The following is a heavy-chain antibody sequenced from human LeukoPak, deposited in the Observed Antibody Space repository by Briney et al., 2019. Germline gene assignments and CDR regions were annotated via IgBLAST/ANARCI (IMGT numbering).Heavy chain of an antibody. Sequence: SEALSLTCTVSRGSLSSHYWSWLRQPPRNGREWTGYIYYCGITNYNPSLKRRVTRSVATSKDQSSLQLCSVTAAVTAVDYCASWYGSRGSSGRSYYFDYWGQGTLVTVSS. CDR3: ASWYGSRGSSGRSYYFDY. CDR1: RGSLSSHY. V-gene: IGHV4-59*08. J-gene: IGHJ4*02. CDR2: IYYCGIT. D-gene: IGHD6-13*01.